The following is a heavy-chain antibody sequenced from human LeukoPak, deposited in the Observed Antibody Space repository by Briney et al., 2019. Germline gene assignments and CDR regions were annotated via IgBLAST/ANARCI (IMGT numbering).Heavy chain of an antibody. CDR3: ARASRYFYWLFPQFDP. V-gene: IGHV4-34*01. D-gene: IGHD3-9*01. J-gene: IGHJ5*02. CDR2: INHSGST. Sequence: PSETLSLTCAVYGESFSGYYWSWIRQPPGRGLEWIGEINHSGSTSYSASLKSRVTISVDTSKNQFSLKLSSVTAADTSVYYCARASRYFYWLFPQFDPWGQGTLVTVSS. CDR1: GESFSGYY.